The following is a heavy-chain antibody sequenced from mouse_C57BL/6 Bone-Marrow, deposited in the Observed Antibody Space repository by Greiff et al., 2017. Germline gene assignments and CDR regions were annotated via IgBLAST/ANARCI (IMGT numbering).Heavy chain of an antibody. Sequence: EVQRVESGGGLVKPGGSLKLSCAASGFTFSSYAMSWVRQTPEKRLEWVATISDGGSYTYYPDNVKGRFTISRDNAKNNLYLQMSHLKSEDTAMYYCARVGYRDYFDYWGQGTTLTVSS. CDR2: ISDGGSYT. J-gene: IGHJ2*01. CDR3: ARVGYRDYFDY. CDR1: GFTFSSYA. D-gene: IGHD3-1*01. V-gene: IGHV5-4*01.